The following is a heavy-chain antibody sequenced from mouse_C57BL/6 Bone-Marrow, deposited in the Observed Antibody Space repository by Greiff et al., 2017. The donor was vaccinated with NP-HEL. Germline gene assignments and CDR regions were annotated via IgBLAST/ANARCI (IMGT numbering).Heavy chain of an antibody. CDR3: TTGYPDWYFDV. D-gene: IGHD2-2*01. V-gene: IGHV14-4*01. Sequence: VHVKQSGAELVRPGASVKLSCTASGFNIKDDYMHWVKQRPEQGLEWIGWIDPENGDTEYASKFQGKATITADTASNTAYLPLSSLTSEDTAVYYWTTGYPDWYFDVWGTGTTVTVSS. CDR1: GFNIKDDY. J-gene: IGHJ1*03. CDR2: IDPENGDT.